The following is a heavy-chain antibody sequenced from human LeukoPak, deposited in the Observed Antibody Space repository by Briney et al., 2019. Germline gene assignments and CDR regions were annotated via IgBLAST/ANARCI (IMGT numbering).Heavy chain of an antibody. V-gene: IGHV3-33*01. CDR2: MWYDGSNK. CDR1: GFTFSSYG. Sequence: RPGGSLRLSCAASGFTFSSYGMHWVRQAPGKGLEWVAVMWYDGSNKYYADSVKGRFTISRDNSKNTLYLQMNSLRAEDTAVYYCARGVYPDYFQHWGQGTLVTVSS. J-gene: IGHJ1*01. D-gene: IGHD1-14*01. CDR3: ARGVYPDYFQH.